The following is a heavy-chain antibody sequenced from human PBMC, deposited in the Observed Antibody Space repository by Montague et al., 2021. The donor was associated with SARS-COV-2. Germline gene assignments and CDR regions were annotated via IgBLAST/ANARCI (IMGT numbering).Heavy chain of an antibody. Sequence: SETLSLTCTVSGGSVSSRSYYWGWIRQPPGKGLEWIGSIYYSGSTYYNPSLKSRVTISVDTSKNQFPLKLSSVTAADTAVYYCARFPTSYYYDSKAAPATPDAFDIWGQGTMVTVSS. V-gene: IGHV4-39*01. CDR1: GGSVSSRSYY. J-gene: IGHJ3*02. D-gene: IGHD3-22*01. CDR2: IYYSGST. CDR3: ARFPTSYYYDSKAAPATPDAFDI.